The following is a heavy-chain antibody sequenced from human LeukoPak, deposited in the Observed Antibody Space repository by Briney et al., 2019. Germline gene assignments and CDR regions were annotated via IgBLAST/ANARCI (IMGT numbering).Heavy chain of an antibody. CDR2: ISYDGSNK. J-gene: IGHJ4*02. V-gene: IGHV3-30*18. D-gene: IGHD6-13*01. Sequence: GGSLRLSCAASGFTFSSYWMSWVRQAPGKGLEWVAVISYDGSNKYYADSVKGRFTISRDNSKNTLYLQMNSLRAEDTAVYYCAKDQGSSSCLDYWGQGTLVTVSS. CDR1: GFTFSSYW. CDR3: AKDQGSSSCLDY.